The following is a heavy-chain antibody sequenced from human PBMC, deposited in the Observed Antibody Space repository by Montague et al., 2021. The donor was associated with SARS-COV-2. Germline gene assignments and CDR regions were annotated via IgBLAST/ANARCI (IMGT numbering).Heavy chain of an antibody. Sequence: IYYSGTTYYNPSLQSRVTISVDTSKNHFSLRLSSVTAADTAVYFCARGMIRRGTTTFDFWGQGSQVTVS. D-gene: IGHD3-10*01. V-gene: IGHV4-39*02. CDR3: ARGMIRRGTTTFDF. J-gene: IGHJ4*02. CDR2: IYYSGTT.